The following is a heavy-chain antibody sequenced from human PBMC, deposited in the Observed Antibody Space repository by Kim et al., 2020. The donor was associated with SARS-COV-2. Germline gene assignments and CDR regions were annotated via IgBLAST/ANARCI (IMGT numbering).Heavy chain of an antibody. V-gene: IGHV3-33*01. D-gene: IGHD2-8*01. CDR3: AREGIERGGVFEY. J-gene: IGHJ4*02. Sequence: YADSVKGRFTISRDNSKNTLFLQMNSLRAEDTAVYYCAREGIERGGVFEYWGQGTLVTVSS.